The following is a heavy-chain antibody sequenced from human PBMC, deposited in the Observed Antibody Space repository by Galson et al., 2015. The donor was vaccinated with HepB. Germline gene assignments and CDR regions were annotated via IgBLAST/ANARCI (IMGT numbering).Heavy chain of an antibody. CDR2: IYYSGST. J-gene: IGHJ6*02. V-gene: IGHV4-59*01. CDR1: RGSISGFY. D-gene: IGHD3-22*01. CDR3: ARDQGYYDSSGYYVFGMDV. Sequence: SETLSLTCTVSRGSISGFYWSWIRQPPGKGLEWIGYIYYSGSTNYNPSLKSRVTISVDTSKNHFSLKLSSVTAADTAVYYCARDQGYYDSSGYYVFGMDVWGQGTTVTVSS.